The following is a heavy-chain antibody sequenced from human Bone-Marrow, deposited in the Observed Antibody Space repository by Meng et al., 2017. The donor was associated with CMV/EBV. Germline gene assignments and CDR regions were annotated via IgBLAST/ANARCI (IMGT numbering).Heavy chain of an antibody. CDR2: IIPILGIA. V-gene: IGHV1-69*04. CDR1: GYTFTSYG. Sequence: QVQLVQSGAEVKKPGASVKVSCKASGYTFTSYGISWVRQAPGQGLEWMGRIIPILGIANYAQKFQGRVTITADKSTSTAYMELSSLRSEDTAVYYCARGSSYYDSGLYNWGQGTLVTVSS. D-gene: IGHD3-22*01. J-gene: IGHJ4*02. CDR3: ARGSSYYDSGLYN.